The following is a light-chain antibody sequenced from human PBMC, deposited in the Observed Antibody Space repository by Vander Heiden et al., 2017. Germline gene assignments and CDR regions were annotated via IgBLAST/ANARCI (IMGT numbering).Light chain of an antibody. V-gene: IGKV3-11*01. CDR2: AAS. CDR3: QQRSNWPLT. Sequence: EIVFTQSPATLPLPPGEGATPPCRASQRVSSSLARYHQQPGQAPSLLIYAASTRASGIPARFSGSGSGTDFTLTISSLEPEDFAVYYCQQRSNWPLTFGGGTKVEIK. CDR1: QRVSSS. J-gene: IGKJ4*01.